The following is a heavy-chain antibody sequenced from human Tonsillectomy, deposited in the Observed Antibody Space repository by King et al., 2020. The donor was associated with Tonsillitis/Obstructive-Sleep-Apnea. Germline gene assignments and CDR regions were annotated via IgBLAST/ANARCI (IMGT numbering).Heavy chain of an antibody. D-gene: IGHD4-17*01. V-gene: IGHV3-53*01. J-gene: IGHJ4*02. CDR2: IYSGGST. Sequence: VQLVESGGGLIQPGGSLRLSCAASGFTVSSNYMSWVRQAPGKWLEWVSGIYSGGSTFYADSVKGRFTISRDNSKNTLYLQMNSLRAEDTAVYYCARDTYGDYYYWGQGTLVTVSS. CDR1: GFTVSSNY. CDR3: ARDTYGDYYY.